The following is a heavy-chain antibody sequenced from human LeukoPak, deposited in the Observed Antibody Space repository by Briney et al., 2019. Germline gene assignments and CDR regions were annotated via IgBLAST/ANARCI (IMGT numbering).Heavy chain of an antibody. CDR1: GFTLSGSV. D-gene: IGHD3-22*01. V-gene: IGHV3-73*01. CDR3: TSHRYYYDSSGYSSDY. Sequence: GGSLRLSCAASGFTLSGSVMHWVRQASGKGLEWVGRIRSKANSYATAYAASVKGRFTISRDDSKNTAYLQMNSLKTEDTAVYYCTSHRYYYDSSGYSSDYWGQGTLVTVSS. J-gene: IGHJ4*02. CDR2: IRSKANSYAT.